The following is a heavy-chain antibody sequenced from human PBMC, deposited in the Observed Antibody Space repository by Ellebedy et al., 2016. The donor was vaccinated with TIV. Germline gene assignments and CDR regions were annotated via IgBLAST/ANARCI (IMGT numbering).Heavy chain of an antibody. V-gene: IGHV3-21*01. CDR2: ISSSSSYI. CDR3: ARDLGPWRDYYYYGMDV. J-gene: IGHJ6*02. D-gene: IGHD3-16*01. Sequence: GESLKISCAASVFTFSSYSTNWVRQASGKGLEWVSSISSSSSYIYYADSVKGRFTISRDNAKNSLYLQMNSLRAEDTAVYYCARDLGPWRDYYYYGMDVWGQGTTVTVSS. CDR1: VFTFSSYS.